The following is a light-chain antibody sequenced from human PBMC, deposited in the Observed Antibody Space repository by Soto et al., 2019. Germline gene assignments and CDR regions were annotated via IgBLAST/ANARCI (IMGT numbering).Light chain of an antibody. Sequence: QSVLTQPPSASGTPGQRVTISCSGSSSNIGGNTANWYQQLPGTAPKLLIYNNNQRPSGVPDRFSGSKSGTSASLAISGLQSDHEADYYCAAWDDSLRGYVFGAGTKVTVL. CDR2: NNN. V-gene: IGLV1-44*01. J-gene: IGLJ1*01. CDR1: SSNIGGNT. CDR3: AAWDDSLRGYV.